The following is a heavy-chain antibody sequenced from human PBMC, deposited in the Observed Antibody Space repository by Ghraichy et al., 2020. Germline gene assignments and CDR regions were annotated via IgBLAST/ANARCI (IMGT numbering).Heavy chain of an antibody. CDR2: ISAGGDNT. D-gene: IGHD2-2*01. Sequence: GGSLRLSCAASGFTFSSFAMSWVRQAPGKGLEWVSAISAGGDNTYYADSVKGRFTISRDNSKNTLFLQMNSLRAEDTAVYYCEKYCISSGCYGTGHYYGMDVWGQGTTVTVSS. J-gene: IGHJ6*02. CDR1: GFTFSSFA. CDR3: EKYCISSGCYGTGHYYGMDV. V-gene: IGHV3-23*01.